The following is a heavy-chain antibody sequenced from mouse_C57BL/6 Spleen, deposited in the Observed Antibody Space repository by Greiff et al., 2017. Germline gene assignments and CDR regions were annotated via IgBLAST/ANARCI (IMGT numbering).Heavy chain of an antibody. D-gene: IGHD3-2*02. CDR3: ASGDSSGHGYAMGS. V-gene: IGHV1-4*01. CDR2: INPSSGYT. CDR1: GYTFTSYT. J-gene: IGHJ4*01. Sequence: QVQLQQSGAELARPGASVKMSCKASGYTFTSYTMHWVKQRPGQGLEWIGYINPSSGYTKYNQKFKDKATLTADKSSSTAYMQLSSLTSEDSAVYCCASGDSSGHGYAMGSRGQKASVSVSS.